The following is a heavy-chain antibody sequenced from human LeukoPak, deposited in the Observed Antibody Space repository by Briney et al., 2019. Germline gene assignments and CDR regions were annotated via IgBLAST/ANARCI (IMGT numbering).Heavy chain of an antibody. V-gene: IGHV1-46*01. J-gene: IGHJ3*01. Sequence: ASVKVSCKASGYTFTSYYMHWVRQAPGQGLEWMGIINPSGGSTSYAQKFQGRVTMTRDMPTSTVYMELSSLTSDDTAVYYCARAPEIVHHAFDVWGQGTMVTVSS. D-gene: IGHD1-26*01. CDR3: ARAPEIVHHAFDV. CDR2: INPSGGST. CDR1: GYTFTSYY.